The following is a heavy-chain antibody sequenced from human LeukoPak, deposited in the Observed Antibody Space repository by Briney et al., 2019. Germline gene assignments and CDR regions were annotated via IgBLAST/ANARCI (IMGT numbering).Heavy chain of an antibody. Sequence: ASVKVSCKASGYTLTSYYIRWVRQVPGQGLEWTGIINPSDGTTRYAQKFQGRVTMTRDTSTSTVYMELSSLRSEDTAVYYCARGWLVVHSSGYYNIDYWGQGTLVTVSS. CDR1: GYTLTSYY. CDR2: INPSDGTT. J-gene: IGHJ4*02. V-gene: IGHV1-46*01. D-gene: IGHD3-22*01. CDR3: ARGWLVVHSSGYYNIDY.